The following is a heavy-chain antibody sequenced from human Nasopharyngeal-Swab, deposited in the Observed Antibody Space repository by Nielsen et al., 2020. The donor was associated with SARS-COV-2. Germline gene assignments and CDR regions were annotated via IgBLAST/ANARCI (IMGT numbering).Heavy chain of an antibody. CDR1: HGSLCTYY. CDR3: ATEVGATDAFDI. J-gene: IGHJ3*02. CDR2: TYYRGST. V-gene: IGHV4-59*12. D-gene: IGHD1-26*01. Sequence: SQTLSLTCSVSHGSLCTYYWTWIRHPPGKGLEWIGYTYYRGSTNYNPSLKSRHTIPVDTSKNQFSRKLSSVTAADTAVYYCATEVGATDAFDIWGQGTMVTVSS.